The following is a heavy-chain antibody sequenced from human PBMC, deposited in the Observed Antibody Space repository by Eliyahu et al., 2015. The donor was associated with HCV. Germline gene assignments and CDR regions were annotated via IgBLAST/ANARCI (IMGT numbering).Heavy chain of an antibody. CDR1: GYSISXGYY. J-gene: IGHJ4*02. D-gene: IGHD2-2*01. V-gene: IGHV4-38-2*02. CDR3: ARESGADIVLLLTAMWPGGTFDY. Sequence: QVQLQESGPGLVKPSETLSLTCAVSGYSISXGYYWGWXRQPPGKGLEWIGSLYXSGSTYYNPSLKSRVTISVDTSKNQFSLKLSSVTAADTAVYYCARESGADIVLLLTAMWPGGTFDYWGQGTLVTVSS. CDR2: LYXSGST.